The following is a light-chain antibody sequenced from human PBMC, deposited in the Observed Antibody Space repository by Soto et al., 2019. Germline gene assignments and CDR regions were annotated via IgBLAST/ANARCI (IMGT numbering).Light chain of an antibody. CDR3: QQYNSYSMYT. CDR2: DAS. J-gene: IGKJ5*01. Sequence: DIQMTQSPSSVSASVVDRVTITCRASQSISSWLAWYQQKPGKAPKLLIYDASSLESGVPSRFSGSGSGTEFTLTISSLQPDDFATYYCQQYNSYSMYTFGQGTRLEIK. V-gene: IGKV1-5*01. CDR1: QSISSW.